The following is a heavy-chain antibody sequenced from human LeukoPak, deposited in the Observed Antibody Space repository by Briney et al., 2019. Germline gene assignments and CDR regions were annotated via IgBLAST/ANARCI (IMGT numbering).Heavy chain of an antibody. V-gene: IGHV3-30*18. CDR3: AKDDSSGYYYYYYGMDV. CDR2: ISYDGSNK. CDR1: GFTFSSHG. D-gene: IGHD3-22*01. J-gene: IGHJ6*02. Sequence: GGSLRLSCAASGFTFSSHGMPWVRQAPGKGLEWVAVISYDGSNKYYADSVKGRFTISRDNSKTTLYLQMNSLRAEDTAVYYCAKDDSSGYYYYYYGMDVWGQGTTVTVSS.